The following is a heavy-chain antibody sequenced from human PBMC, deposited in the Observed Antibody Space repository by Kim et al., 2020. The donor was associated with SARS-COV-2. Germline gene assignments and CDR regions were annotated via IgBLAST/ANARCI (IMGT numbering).Heavy chain of an antibody. V-gene: IGHV7-4-1*02. CDR1: GYTFTSYA. Sequence: ASVKVSCKASGYTFTSYAMHWVRQAPGQGLEWMGWINTNTGNPTYSQGFTGRFVFSLDTSVSTAYLQISSLKAEDTAVYYCARRDYDYVWGSYRYTLFDYWGQGTLVTVSS. J-gene: IGHJ4*02. CDR3: ARRDYDYVWGSYRYTLFDY. CDR2: INTNTGNP. D-gene: IGHD3-16*02.